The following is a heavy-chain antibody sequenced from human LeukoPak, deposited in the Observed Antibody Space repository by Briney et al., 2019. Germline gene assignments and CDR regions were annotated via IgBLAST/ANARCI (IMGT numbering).Heavy chain of an antibody. Sequence: ASVNVSYKASGYTLTRYFMHWVRQPPAQGLEWMGWINPNSGGTNYAQKFQGRVTMTRDTSITTAYMELSRLRSDDTAVYYCARPQWLEPNDAFDIWGQGTMVTVSS. CDR1: GYTLTRYF. D-gene: IGHD6-19*01. J-gene: IGHJ3*02. CDR2: INPNSGGT. CDR3: ARPQWLEPNDAFDI. V-gene: IGHV1-2*02.